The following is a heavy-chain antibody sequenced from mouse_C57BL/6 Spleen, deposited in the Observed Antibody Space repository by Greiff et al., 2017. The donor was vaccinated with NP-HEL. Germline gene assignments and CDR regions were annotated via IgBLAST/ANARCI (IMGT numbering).Heavy chain of an antibody. Sequence: QVQLQQSGPELVKPGASVKISCKASGYTFTDYYINWVKQRPGQGLEWIGWIYPGSGNTKYNEKFKGKATLTVDTSSSTAYMQLSSLTSEDSAVYCCARSPSYYYGSSYYYAMDYWGQGTSVTVSS. CDR2: IYPGSGNT. V-gene: IGHV1-84*01. CDR1: GYTFTDYY. J-gene: IGHJ4*01. D-gene: IGHD1-1*01. CDR3: ARSPSYYYGSSYYYAMDY.